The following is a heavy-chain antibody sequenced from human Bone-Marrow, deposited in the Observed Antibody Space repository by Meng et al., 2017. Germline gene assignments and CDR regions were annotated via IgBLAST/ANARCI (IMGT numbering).Heavy chain of an antibody. J-gene: IGHJ6*02. CDR3: AMTILAVADLYYYGMDV. V-gene: IGHV7-4-1*02. CDR2: INTNTGNP. D-gene: IGHD6-19*01. CDR1: GNTFISYA. Sequence: ASVKVSCKASGNTFISYAMNWVRQAPGQGLEWMGWINTNTGNPTYAQGFTGRFVVSLDTSVSTAYLQISSLKAEDTAVYYCAMTILAVADLYYYGMDVWGQGTTVTVSS.